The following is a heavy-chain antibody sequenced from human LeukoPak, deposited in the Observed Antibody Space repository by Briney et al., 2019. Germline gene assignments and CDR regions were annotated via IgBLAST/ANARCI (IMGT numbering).Heavy chain of an antibody. V-gene: IGHV3-21*04. D-gene: IGHD6-19*01. CDR1: GFTFSSYS. Sequence: PGGSLRLSCAASGFTFSSYSMNWVRQAPGKGLEWVSSISRSSRYIYYADSVKGRFTISRDNAKNSLYLQMNTLRAEDTAVYYCARAHIAVAGYNWFDPWGQGTLVTVSS. CDR3: ARAHIAVAGYNWFDP. J-gene: IGHJ5*02. CDR2: ISRSSRYI.